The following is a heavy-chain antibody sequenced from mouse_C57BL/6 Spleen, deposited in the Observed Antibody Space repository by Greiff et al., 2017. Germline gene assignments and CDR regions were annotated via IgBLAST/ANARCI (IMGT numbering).Heavy chain of an antibody. Sequence: EVKRVESGGGLVKPGASLKLSCAASGFTFSSYAMSWVRQTPEKRLEWVATISDGGSYTYYPDNVKGRFTISRDNAKNNLYLQMSHLKSEDTAMYYCAGGPIYEVWGTGTTVTVAS. CDR1: GFTFSSYA. V-gene: IGHV5-4*03. J-gene: IGHJ1*03. CDR2: ISDGGSYT. CDR3: AGGPIYEV.